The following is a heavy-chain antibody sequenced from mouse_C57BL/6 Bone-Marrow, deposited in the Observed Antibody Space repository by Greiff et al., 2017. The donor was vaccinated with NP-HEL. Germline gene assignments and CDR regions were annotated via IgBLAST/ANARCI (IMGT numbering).Heavy chain of an antibody. CDR3: ARRDGYYLFAY. J-gene: IGHJ3*01. Sequence: QVQLQQPGAELVKPGASVKLSCKASGYTFTSYWMHWVKQRPGRGLELIGRIDPNSGGTKYNEKFKSKATLTVDKPSSTAYMQLSSLTSEDSAVYYCARRDGYYLFAYWGQGTLVTVSA. CDR2: IDPNSGGT. CDR1: GYTFTSYW. V-gene: IGHV1-72*01. D-gene: IGHD2-3*01.